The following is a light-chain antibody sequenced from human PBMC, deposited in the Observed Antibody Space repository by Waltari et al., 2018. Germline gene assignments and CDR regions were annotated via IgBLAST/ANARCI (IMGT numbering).Light chain of an antibody. J-gene: IGKJ4*01. CDR3: MQGTHWPLT. V-gene: IGKV2-30*02. Sequence: DVVMTQSALFLPVTLGQPASISCKSSQSLLHSDGNISLAWFQQRPGQSPRRLIYKVSRRECVVPDRWRASGSGTDFTLKISRVEAEYVGVYYCMQGTHWPLTFGGGTKVEIK. CDR2: KVS. CDR1: QSLLHSDGNIS.